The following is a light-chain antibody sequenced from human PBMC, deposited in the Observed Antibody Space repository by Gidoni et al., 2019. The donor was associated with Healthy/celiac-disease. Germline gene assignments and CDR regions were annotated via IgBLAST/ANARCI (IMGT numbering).Light chain of an antibody. CDR3: RQYNSYSWT. V-gene: IGKV1-5*03. CDR2: SAS. CDR1: QSISSW. J-gene: IGKJ1*01. Sequence: DRQMTSSPTTLSASVGARVTNKCRASQSISSWLAWYQQKPGKAPKLLIYSASSLESGVPSRFSGSGSVTEFTLTIISLQPDDFATYYCRQYNSYSWTFGQGTKVEIK.